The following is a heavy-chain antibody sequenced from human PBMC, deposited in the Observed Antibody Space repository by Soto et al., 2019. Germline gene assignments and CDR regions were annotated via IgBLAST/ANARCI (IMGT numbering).Heavy chain of an antibody. D-gene: IGHD1-26*01. J-gene: IGHJ4*02. V-gene: IGHV4-59*01. CDR3: ARGMDGATTPFDY. CDR2: IYYTGST. CDR1: GGFISSYY. Sequence: QVQLQESGPGLVKPSETLSLTCSVFGGFISSYYWNWVRQPPGKGLEWIGYIYYTGSTNYNPSLKSRVTMSVDTSKNQLSLKLSSVTAADTAVYFCARGMDGATTPFDYWGQGTLVTVSS.